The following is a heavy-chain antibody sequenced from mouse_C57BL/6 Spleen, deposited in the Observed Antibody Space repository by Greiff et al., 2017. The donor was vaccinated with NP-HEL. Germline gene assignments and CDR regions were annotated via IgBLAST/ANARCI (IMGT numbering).Heavy chain of an antibody. CDR3: ARDRGYYGSSSAWFAY. J-gene: IGHJ3*01. CDR1: GFTFSSYA. Sequence: DVMLVESGGGLVKPGGSLKLSCAASGFTFSSYAMSWVRQTPEKRLEWVATISDGGSYTYYPDNVKGRFTISRDNAKNNLYLQMSHLKSEDTAMYYCARDRGYYGSSSAWFAYWGQGTLVTVSA. V-gene: IGHV5-4*01. CDR2: ISDGGSYT. D-gene: IGHD1-1*01.